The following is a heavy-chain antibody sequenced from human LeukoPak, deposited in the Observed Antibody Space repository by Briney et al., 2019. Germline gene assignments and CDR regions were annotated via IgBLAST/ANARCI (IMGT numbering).Heavy chain of an antibody. J-gene: IGHJ4*02. Sequence: GGSLRLSCAASRFAFSVYEMYWVRQAPGKGLEWIAYISSSGGTRHYADSVRGRFTISRDNAKNSLYLQMNSLRAEDTAVYYCSTLTVGSDFDYWGQGTLVTVSS. V-gene: IGHV3-48*03. CDR3: STLTVGSDFDY. D-gene: IGHD1-26*01. CDR2: ISSSGGTR. CDR1: RFAFSVYE.